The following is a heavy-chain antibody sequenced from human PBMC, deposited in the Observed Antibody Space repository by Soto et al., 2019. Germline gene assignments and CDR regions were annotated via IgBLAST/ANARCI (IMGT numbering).Heavy chain of an antibody. Sequence: QVQLVESGGGVVQPGRSLRLSCAASGFTFSSYGMHWVRQAPGKGLEWVAVISYDGSNKYYADSVKGRFTISRDNSKNTLYLQMNSLRAEDTAVYYCAKVLWPAYSSGWAAFDYWGQGTLVTVSS. CDR2: ISYDGSNK. D-gene: IGHD6-19*01. CDR1: GFTFSSYG. J-gene: IGHJ4*02. V-gene: IGHV3-30*18. CDR3: AKVLWPAYSSGWAAFDY.